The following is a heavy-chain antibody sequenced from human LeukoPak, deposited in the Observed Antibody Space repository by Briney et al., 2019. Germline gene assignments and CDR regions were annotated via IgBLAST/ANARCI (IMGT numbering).Heavy chain of an antibody. CDR3: ARDQRSSSSWPGLDWYFDL. D-gene: IGHD6-13*01. Sequence: ASVKVSCKASGYTFTGYYMHWVRQAPGQGLEWMGWINPNSGGTNYAQKFQGRVTITRNTSISTAYMELSSLRSEDTAVYYCARDQRSSSSWPGLDWYFDLWGRGTLVTVSS. CDR2: INPNSGGT. V-gene: IGHV1-2*02. J-gene: IGHJ2*01. CDR1: GYTFTGYY.